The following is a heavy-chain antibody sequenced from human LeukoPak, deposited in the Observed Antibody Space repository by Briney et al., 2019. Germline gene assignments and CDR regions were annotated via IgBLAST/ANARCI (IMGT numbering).Heavy chain of an antibody. D-gene: IGHD2-8*01. CDR1: GFIFSNYA. Sequence: GGSLRLSCAASGFIFSNYAMYWVRQAPGKGLEWVSFIRYDGTKEYYADSVKGRFTISRDNSKNTMYLQMNSLRGEDTAVYYCARDTNWSLGYWGQGTLVTVSS. J-gene: IGHJ4*02. V-gene: IGHV3-30*02. CDR3: ARDTNWSLGY. CDR2: IRYDGTKE.